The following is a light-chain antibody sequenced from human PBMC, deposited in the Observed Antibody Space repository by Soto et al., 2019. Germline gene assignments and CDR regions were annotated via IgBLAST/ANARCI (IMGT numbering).Light chain of an antibody. CDR1: SSDVGSYNL. V-gene: IGLV2-23*01. Sequence: QSALTQPASVSGSPGQSITISCTGTSSDVGSYNLVSWYQQHPGKAPKFMIYEGSKRPLGVSNRFSGSKSGNTASLTISGLQAEDEADYYCCSYAGSSTYVFGTGTKVTVL. CDR3: CSYAGSSTYV. CDR2: EGS. J-gene: IGLJ1*01.